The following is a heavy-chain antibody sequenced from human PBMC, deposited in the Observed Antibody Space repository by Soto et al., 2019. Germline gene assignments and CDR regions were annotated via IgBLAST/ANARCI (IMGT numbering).Heavy chain of an antibody. Sequence: ASVKVSCKASGYTFTSYGISWVRQAPGQGLEWMGWISAYNGNTNYAQKLQGRVTMTTDASTSTAYMELRSLRSDDTAVYYCASDAPGYSYGQGAWDSWPLGQRTLLTVCS. V-gene: IGHV1-18*01. D-gene: IGHD5-18*01. CDR3: ASDAPGYSYGQGAWDSWP. CDR1: GYTFTSYG. CDR2: ISAYNGNT. J-gene: IGHJ5*02.